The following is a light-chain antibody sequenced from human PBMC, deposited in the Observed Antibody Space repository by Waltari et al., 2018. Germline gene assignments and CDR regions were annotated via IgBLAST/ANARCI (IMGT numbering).Light chain of an antibody. CDR3: MQSAHWPWT. CDR2: KVC. J-gene: IGKJ1*01. V-gene: IGKV2-30*01. Sequence: DVVMTQTPLFPPVTLGQPASISCRSSQSLVYSDGNTYLNWSPERPGQSPRRLMYKVCNRGSLVPDRFSGGGSATELTLKISRVEAEDVGVSHCMQSAHWPWTFGRGTKVEIK. CDR1: QSLVYSDGNTY.